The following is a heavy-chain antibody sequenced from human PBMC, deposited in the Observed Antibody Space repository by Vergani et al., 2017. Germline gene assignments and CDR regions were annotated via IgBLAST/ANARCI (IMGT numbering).Heavy chain of an antibody. J-gene: IGHJ4*02. CDR1: GFTFSACP. CDR3: AKVYGGGPHVDY. V-gene: IGHV3-23*01. CDR2: ISARYPST. Sequence: EVQLLQSGGGVIQPGGSVRLSCSASGFTFSACPMTWVRQAPGKGLEWVSAISARYPSTYYADCVKGRFTISRDNSKNMLYLQMNSMRAEDTAVYYCAKVYGGGPHVDYWGEGTLVAVSS. D-gene: IGHD3-16*01.